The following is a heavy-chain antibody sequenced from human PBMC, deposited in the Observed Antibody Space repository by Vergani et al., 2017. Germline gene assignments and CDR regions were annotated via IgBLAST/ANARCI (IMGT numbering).Heavy chain of an antibody. V-gene: IGHV3-30*18. CDR1: GFTFSSYS. CDR3: AKGASFDY. Sequence: VQLVESGGGLVKPGGSLRLSCAASGFTFSSYSMNWVRQAPGKGLEWVAVISYDGSNKYYADSVKGRFTISRDNSKNTLYLQMNSLRAEDTAVYYCAKGASFDYWGQGTLVTVSS. J-gene: IGHJ4*02. CDR2: ISYDGSNK. D-gene: IGHD1-26*01.